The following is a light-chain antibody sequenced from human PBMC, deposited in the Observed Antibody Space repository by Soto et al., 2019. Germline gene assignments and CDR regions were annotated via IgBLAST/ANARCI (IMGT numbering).Light chain of an antibody. CDR1: SSDVGSYNL. Sequence: QSVLTQPASVSGSPGQSITISCTGTSSDVGSYNLVSWYQQHPGKAPKLMIYEGSKRPSGVSNRFSGSKSGNTASLTISGLQAEDEADYCCCSYAGSSKVFGTGTKLTVL. J-gene: IGLJ1*01. CDR3: CSYAGSSKV. CDR2: EGS. V-gene: IGLV2-23*01.